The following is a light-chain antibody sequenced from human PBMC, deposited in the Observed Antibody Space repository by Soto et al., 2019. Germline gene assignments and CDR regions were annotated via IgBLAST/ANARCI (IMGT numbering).Light chain of an antibody. CDR2: DVN. CDR3: GSYSTSGSVV. CDR1: FSEVGGYDF. Sequence: QSALTQPASVSGSPGQSIAISYTGTFSEVGGYDFVAWYQQHPGKAPKVIIYDVNNRPSGVSNRFFGSKSGNTASLTISGLQTEDEADYYWGSYSTSGSVVFGGGTKLTVL. J-gene: IGLJ2*01. V-gene: IGLV2-14*01.